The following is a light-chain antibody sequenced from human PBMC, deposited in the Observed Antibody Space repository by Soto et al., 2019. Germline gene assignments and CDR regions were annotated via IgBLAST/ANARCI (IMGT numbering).Light chain of an antibody. J-gene: IGKJ1*01. Sequence: DIQMTQSPSSVSASVGDRVTITCRASQRIDIWLAWFQQKPGKAPKPLIYAASTLQGGVPSRFSGSGSGTEFTLTISSLQPEDFGNYICQQTYDFPWTFGQGTKVDIK. CDR1: QRIDIW. V-gene: IGKV1-12*02. CDR2: AAS. CDR3: QQTYDFPWT.